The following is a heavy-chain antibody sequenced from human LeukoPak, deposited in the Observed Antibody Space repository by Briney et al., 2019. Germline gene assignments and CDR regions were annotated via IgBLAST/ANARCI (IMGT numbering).Heavy chain of an antibody. CDR3: ARGDFWSGYRFFYYGMDV. CDR2: IWYDGSNK. V-gene: IGHV3-33*01. Sequence: GGSLRLSCAASGFTFSSYGMHWVRQAPGKGLEWVAVIWYDGSNKYYADSVKGRFTISRDNSKNTLYLQMNSLRAEDTAVYYCARGDFWSGYRFFYYGMDVWGQGTTVTVS. CDR1: GFTFSSYG. J-gene: IGHJ6*02. D-gene: IGHD3-3*01.